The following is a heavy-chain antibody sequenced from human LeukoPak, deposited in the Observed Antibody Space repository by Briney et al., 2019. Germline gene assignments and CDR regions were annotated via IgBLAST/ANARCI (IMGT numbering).Heavy chain of an antibody. D-gene: IGHD3-10*01. J-gene: IGHJ4*02. V-gene: IGHV3-48*03. CDR2: ISSSGSTI. CDR1: GFTFSSHE. Sequence: GGSLRLSCAASGFTFSSHEMNWVRQAPGKGLEWVSYISSSGSTIYYADSVKGRFTISRDNAKNSLYLQMNSLRAEDTAVYYCARVAKGGWFGELLSHFDYWGQGTLVTVSS. CDR3: ARVAKGGWFGELLSHFDY.